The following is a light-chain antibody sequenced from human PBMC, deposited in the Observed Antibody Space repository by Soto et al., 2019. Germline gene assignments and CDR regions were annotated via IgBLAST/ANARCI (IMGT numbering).Light chain of an antibody. CDR3: QQRANWLT. CDR2: NAS. J-gene: IGKJ4*01. Sequence: EIVLTQSPAILSLSPGERVTLSCRASQSIGRLLAWYQHKPGQAPRLLTYNASNRATGVPARFSGSGSGTDFTLTISSLEPEDFADYYCQQRANWLTFGGGTKVEIK. V-gene: IGKV3-11*01. CDR1: QSIGRL.